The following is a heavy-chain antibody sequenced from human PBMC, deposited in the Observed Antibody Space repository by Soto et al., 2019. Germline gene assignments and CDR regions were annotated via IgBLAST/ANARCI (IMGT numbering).Heavy chain of an antibody. J-gene: IGHJ3*02. V-gene: IGHV1-69*13. CDR1: GGTFSSYA. Sequence: SVKVSCKASGGTFSSYAISWVRQAPGQGLEWMGGIIPIFGTANYAQKFQGRVTITADESTSTAYMELSSLRSEDTAVYYCARAPFYGSGSFHAFDIWGQGTMVTVSS. D-gene: IGHD3-10*01. CDR2: IIPIFGTA. CDR3: ARAPFYGSGSFHAFDI.